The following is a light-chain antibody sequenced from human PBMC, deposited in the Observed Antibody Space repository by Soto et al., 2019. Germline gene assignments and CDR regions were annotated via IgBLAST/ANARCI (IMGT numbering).Light chain of an antibody. Sequence: QSALTQPASVSGSPGQSITISCTGTSSDIGGYNSVSWYQRHPGKAPKLMISEVTNRPSGVSNRFSGSKSGNTASLTISGLXAEDEADYYCSSYRSSNTLYVFGTGTKVTVL. CDR2: EVT. V-gene: IGLV2-14*01. CDR3: SSYRSSNTLYV. J-gene: IGLJ1*01. CDR1: SSDIGGYNS.